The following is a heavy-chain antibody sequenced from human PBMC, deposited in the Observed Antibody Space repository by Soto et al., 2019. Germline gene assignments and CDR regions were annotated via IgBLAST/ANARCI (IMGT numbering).Heavy chain of an antibody. V-gene: IGHV3-66*01. CDR1: GFTVSSNY. CDR3: APTVTTGY. Sequence: GGSLRLSCAASGFTVSSNYMTWVRQAPGKGLEWVSVIYTNGNTYYADSVKGRFTISRDNSKNTLYLQMNSLRAEDTAVYYCAPTVTTGYWGQGTLVTVSS. CDR2: IYTNGNT. D-gene: IGHD4-17*01. J-gene: IGHJ4*02.